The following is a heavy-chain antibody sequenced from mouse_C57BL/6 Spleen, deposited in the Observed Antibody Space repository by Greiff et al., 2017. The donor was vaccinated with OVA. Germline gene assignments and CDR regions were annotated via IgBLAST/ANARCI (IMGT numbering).Heavy chain of an antibody. CDR1: GYTFTSYW. J-gene: IGHJ1*03. CDR3: ARSYYYGSSYRYFDV. Sequence: QVQLKQPGAELVKPGASVKLSCKASGYTFTSYWMHWVKQRPGRGLEWIGRIDPNSGGTKYNEKFKSKATLTVANPSSTAYMQLSSLTSEDSAVYYCARSYYYGSSYRYFDVWGTGTTVTVSS. D-gene: IGHD1-1*01. V-gene: IGHV1-72*01. CDR2: IDPNSGGT.